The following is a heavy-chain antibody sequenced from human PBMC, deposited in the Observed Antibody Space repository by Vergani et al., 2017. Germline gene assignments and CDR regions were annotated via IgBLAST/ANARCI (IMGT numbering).Heavy chain of an antibody. D-gene: IGHD3-16*01. Sequence: QLQLQESGPGLVKPSETLSLTCTVSGGSISSSSYYWGWIRQPPGKGLEWIGSIYYSGSPYYNPSLKSRVTISVDTSKNQFSLKLSSVTAADTAVYYCARRPRYIMRTFGEVNDRPPFDYWGQGTLVTVSS. CDR1: GGSISSSSYY. CDR2: IYYSGSP. CDR3: ARRPRYIMRTFGEVNDRPPFDY. V-gene: IGHV4-39*01. J-gene: IGHJ4*02.